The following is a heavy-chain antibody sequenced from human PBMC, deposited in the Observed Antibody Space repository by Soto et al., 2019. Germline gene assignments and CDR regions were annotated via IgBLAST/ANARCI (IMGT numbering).Heavy chain of an antibody. V-gene: IGHV3-30*18. CDR2: ISYDGSNK. CDR3: AKWIVAGFGRYYYYGMDV. J-gene: IGHJ6*02. Sequence: GESLKISCAASGFTFSSYGMHWVRQAPGKGLEWVAVISYDGSNKYYADSVKGRFTISRDNSKNTLYLQMNSLRAEDTAVYYCAKWIVAGFGRYYYYGMDVWGQGTTVTVSS. D-gene: IGHD6-19*01. CDR1: GFTFSSYG.